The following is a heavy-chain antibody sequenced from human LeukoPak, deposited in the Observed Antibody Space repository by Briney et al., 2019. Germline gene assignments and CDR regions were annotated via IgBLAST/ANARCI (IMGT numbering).Heavy chain of an antibody. CDR2: IRYDGSKK. J-gene: IGHJ3*02. V-gene: IGHV3-30*02. Sequence: GGSLRLSCAASGFIFSSYGMHWVRQAPGKGLEWVAFIRYDGSKKYYADSVKGRFTISRDNSKNTLYLQMNSLRAEDTAVYYCARELHPFFAFDIWGQGTMVTVSS. D-gene: IGHD5-24*01. CDR3: ARELHPFFAFDI. CDR1: GFIFSSYG.